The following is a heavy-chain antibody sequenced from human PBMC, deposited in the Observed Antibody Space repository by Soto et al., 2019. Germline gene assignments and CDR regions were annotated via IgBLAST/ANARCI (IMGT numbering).Heavy chain of an antibody. V-gene: IGHV4-38-2*01. J-gene: IGHJ5*02. CDR2: IYHSGDT. D-gene: IGHD6-19*01. Sequence: SETLSLTCAVSGYSLTSGYYCGWIRQPPGKGLEWIGSIYHSGDTYYNPSLKSRVTISVDTSKNHFSLKLTSVTAADTAVYYCARARIVVAGTIVDPWGQGTLVTVSS. CDR3: ARARIVVAGTIVDP. CDR1: GYSLTSGYY.